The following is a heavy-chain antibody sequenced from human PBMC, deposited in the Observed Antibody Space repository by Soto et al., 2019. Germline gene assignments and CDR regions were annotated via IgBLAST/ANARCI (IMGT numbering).Heavy chain of an antibody. D-gene: IGHD2-15*01. CDR2: IIPIFGTA. V-gene: IGHV1-69*13. Sequence: SVKVSCKASGSTFSSYAISWVRQAPGQGLEWMGGIIPIFGTANYAQKFQGRVTITADESTSTAYMELSSLRSEDTAVYYCARLAYCSGGSCYSARAYYYGMDVWGQGTTVTVSS. J-gene: IGHJ6*02. CDR1: GSTFSSYA. CDR3: ARLAYCSGGSCYSARAYYYGMDV.